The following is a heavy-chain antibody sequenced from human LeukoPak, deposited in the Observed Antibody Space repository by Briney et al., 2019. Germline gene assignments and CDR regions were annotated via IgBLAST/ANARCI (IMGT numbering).Heavy chain of an antibody. D-gene: IGHD3-22*01. Sequence: GASVKVSCKASGVTFSSYAISWVRQAPGQGLEWMGRIIPILGIANYAQKFQGRVTITADKSTSTAYMELSSLRSEDTAVYYCARESDSSGQHDYWGQGTLVTVSS. CDR2: IIPILGIA. V-gene: IGHV1-69*04. CDR1: GVTFSSYA. J-gene: IGHJ4*02. CDR3: ARESDSSGQHDY.